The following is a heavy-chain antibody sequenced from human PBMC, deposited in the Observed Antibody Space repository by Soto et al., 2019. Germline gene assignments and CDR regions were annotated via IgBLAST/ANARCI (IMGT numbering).Heavy chain of an antibody. D-gene: IGHD3-10*01. Sequence: TLSLTCTVAACSISSYYCIWIRHPSGKGLEWIGRIYTSGSINYNPSLKSRVTMSVDTSKNQFSLKLSSVTAADTAVYYCARSEPYYYGSGSAANWFDPWGQGTLVTVSS. CDR1: ACSISSYY. CDR3: ARSEPYYYGSGSAANWFDP. CDR2: IYTSGSI. V-gene: IGHV4-4*07. J-gene: IGHJ5*02.